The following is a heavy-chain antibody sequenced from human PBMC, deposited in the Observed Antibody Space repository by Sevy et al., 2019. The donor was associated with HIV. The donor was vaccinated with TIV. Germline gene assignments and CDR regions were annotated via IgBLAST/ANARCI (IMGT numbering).Heavy chain of an antibody. D-gene: IGHD1-1*01. CDR1: GYSFITYS. Sequence: ASVKVSCKASGYSFITYSLHWVRQAPGQGLEWMAWINPNNGAAIYAQNFQGRVTVTRDTSINTVYMEMSSLTSDDTAVYYCAREIWKFDLWGQGTLVTVSS. J-gene: IGHJ4*02. CDR2: INPNNGAA. CDR3: AREIWKFDL. V-gene: IGHV1-2*02.